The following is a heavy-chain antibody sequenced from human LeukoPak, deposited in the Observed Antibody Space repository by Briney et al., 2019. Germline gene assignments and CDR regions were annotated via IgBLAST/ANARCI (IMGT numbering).Heavy chain of an antibody. Sequence: GGSLRLSCAASGFTFSSYAMSWVRQAPGKGLEWVSAISGSGGSTYYADSVKGRFTISRDNSKNTLYLQMNSLRAEDTAVHYCAKGGYCSGGSCYLNWFDPWGQGTLVTVSS. J-gene: IGHJ5*02. CDR2: ISGSGGST. V-gene: IGHV3-23*01. D-gene: IGHD2-15*01. CDR1: GFTFSSYA. CDR3: AKGGYCSGGSCYLNWFDP.